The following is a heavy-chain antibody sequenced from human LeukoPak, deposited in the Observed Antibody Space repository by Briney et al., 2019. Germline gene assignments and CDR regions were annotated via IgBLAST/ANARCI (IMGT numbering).Heavy chain of an antibody. Sequence: GGSLKLSCAASGFTVTNNYMSWVRQAPGKGLEWVSIIYSGGSTYYADSVKGRFAISRDNSKNTLYLQMNSLRAEDTAVYYCARAVIWFGESENWFDPWGQGTLVTVSS. CDR2: IYSGGST. D-gene: IGHD3-10*01. CDR3: ARAVIWFGESENWFDP. J-gene: IGHJ5*02. V-gene: IGHV3-53*01. CDR1: GFTVTNNY.